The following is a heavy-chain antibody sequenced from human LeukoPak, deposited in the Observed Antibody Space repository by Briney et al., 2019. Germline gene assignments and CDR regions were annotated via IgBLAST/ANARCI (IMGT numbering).Heavy chain of an antibody. CDR3: ARSLSGWYFPAYFDY. CDR1: GGSFSGYY. Sequence: PSETLSLTCAVYGGSFSGYYWSWIRQPPGKGLEWIGEINHSGSTNYNPSLKSRVTISVDTSKNQFSLKLSSVTAADTAVYYCARSLSGWYFPAYFDYWGQGTLVTVSS. J-gene: IGHJ4*02. CDR2: INHSGST. D-gene: IGHD6-19*01. V-gene: IGHV4-34*01.